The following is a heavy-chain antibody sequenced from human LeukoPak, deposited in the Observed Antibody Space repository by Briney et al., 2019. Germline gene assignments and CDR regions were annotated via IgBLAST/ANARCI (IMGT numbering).Heavy chain of an antibody. CDR1: GGSINNGGYY. D-gene: IGHD2-2*01. CDR2: IYYSGST. V-gene: IGHV4-31*03. Sequence: SQTLSLTCNVSGGSINNGGYYWSWIHQHPGKGLEWIGHIYYSGSTYYNPSLKSRVAISVDTSKKQFSLKLSSVAAADTAVYYCARTYCSTTSCPWGYLYGMDVWGQGTTVTVSS. J-gene: IGHJ6*02. CDR3: ARTYCSTTSCPWGYLYGMDV.